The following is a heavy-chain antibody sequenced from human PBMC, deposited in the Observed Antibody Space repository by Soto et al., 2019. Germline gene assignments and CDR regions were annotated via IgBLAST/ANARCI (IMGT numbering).Heavy chain of an antibody. Sequence: QVQLVESGGGVVQPGRSLRLSCAASGFTFSSYGMHWVRQAPGKGLEWVAVISYDGSNKYYADSVKGRFTISRDNSKNTLYLQMNSLRAEDTAVYYCAKDEASGSKLIDYWGQGTLVTVSS. J-gene: IGHJ4*02. CDR2: ISYDGSNK. CDR1: GFTFSSYG. V-gene: IGHV3-30*18. CDR3: AKDEASGSKLIDY. D-gene: IGHD1-26*01.